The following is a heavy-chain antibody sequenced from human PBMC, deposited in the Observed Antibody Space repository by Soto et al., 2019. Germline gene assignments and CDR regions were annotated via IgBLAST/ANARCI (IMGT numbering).Heavy chain of an antibody. Sequence: GGSLRLSCAASGFTFSSYAMSWVRQAPGKGLEWVSAISGSGGSTYYADSVKGRFTISRDNSKNTLYLQMNSLRAEDTAVYYCAKHRSGGSGSYYEHEHFDYWGQGTLVTVSS. CDR1: GFTFSSYA. D-gene: IGHD1-26*01. J-gene: IGHJ4*02. V-gene: IGHV3-23*01. CDR2: ISGSGGST. CDR3: AKHRSGGSGSYYEHEHFDY.